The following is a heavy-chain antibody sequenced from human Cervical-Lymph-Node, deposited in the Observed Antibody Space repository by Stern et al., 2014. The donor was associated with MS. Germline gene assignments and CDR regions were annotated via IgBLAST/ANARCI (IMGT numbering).Heavy chain of an antibody. V-gene: IGHV1-18*01. D-gene: IGHD4-17*01. CDR2: ISTYNGNT. J-gene: IGHJ4*02. CDR3: ARPDDYGDYLPFDY. Sequence: VQLVESGAEVKKPGASGKVSCKASAYTFTSYGISWGRQAPGQGLEWMGWISTYNGNTNYAKKFQGRVTMTTDTSTSTSYMELRSLRSDDTAVYYCARPDDYGDYLPFDYWGQGTLVTVSS. CDR1: AYTFTSYG.